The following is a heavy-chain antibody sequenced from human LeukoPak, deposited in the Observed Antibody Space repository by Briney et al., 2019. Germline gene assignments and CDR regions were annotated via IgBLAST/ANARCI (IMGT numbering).Heavy chain of an antibody. V-gene: IGHV4-59*01. CDR2: IYYSGST. CDR1: GGSISSYY. J-gene: IGHJ4*02. CDR3: TRRRYFDY. Sequence: SETLSLTRTVSGGSISSYYWSWIRQPPGKGLEWIGYIYYSGSTNYNPSLKSRVTISVDTSKNQFSLKLSSVTAADTAVYYCTRRRYFDYWGQGTLVTVSS.